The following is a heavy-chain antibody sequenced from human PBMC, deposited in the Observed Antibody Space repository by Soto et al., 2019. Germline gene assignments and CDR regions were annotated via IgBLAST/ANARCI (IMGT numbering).Heavy chain of an antibody. Sequence: QVQLVEAGGGVVPPGTSLRLSCAASGFIFSKYGMHWVRQAPGKGLEGVAVISYDGSNKYYAESVKGRLIISRDKSENTLYLQMNSLRAEDTALYYCAKDLGSGKPYYYYAMDVWGQGTTVTVSS. V-gene: IGHV3-30*18. D-gene: IGHD3-10*01. CDR1: GFIFSKYG. CDR3: AKDLGSGKPYYYYAMDV. CDR2: ISYDGSNK. J-gene: IGHJ6*02.